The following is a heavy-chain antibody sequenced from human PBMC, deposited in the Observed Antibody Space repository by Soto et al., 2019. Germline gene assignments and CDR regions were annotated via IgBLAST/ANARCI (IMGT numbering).Heavy chain of an antibody. J-gene: IGHJ3*02. CDR3: ARSLWKQLDPDDAFDI. V-gene: IGHV1-18*01. CDR2: ISAYNGNT. D-gene: IGHD6-13*01. Sequence: ASVKVSCKASGYTFTSYGISWVRHAPGQGLEWMGWISAYNGNTNYAQKLQGRVTMTTDTSTSTAYMELRSLRSDDTAVYYCARSLWKQLDPDDAFDIWGQGTMVTVSS. CDR1: GYTFTSYG.